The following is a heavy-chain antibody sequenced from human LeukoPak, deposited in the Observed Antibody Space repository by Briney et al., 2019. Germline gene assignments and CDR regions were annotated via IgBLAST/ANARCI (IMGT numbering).Heavy chain of an antibody. CDR2: INPSGGST. CDR3: ARDGKLVPTGAYYYYYYMDV. Sequence: ASVKVSCKASGYTFTSYYMHWVRQAPGQGLEWMGIINPSGGSTSYAQKFQGRVTMTRDTSTSTVYMELSSLRSEDTAVYYCARDGKLVPTGAYYYYYYMDVWGKGTTVTVSS. CDR1: GYTFTSYY. D-gene: IGHD6-6*01. J-gene: IGHJ6*03. V-gene: IGHV1-46*01.